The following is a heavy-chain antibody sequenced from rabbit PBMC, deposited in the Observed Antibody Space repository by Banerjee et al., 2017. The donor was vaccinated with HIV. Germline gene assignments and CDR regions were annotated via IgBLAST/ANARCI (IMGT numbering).Heavy chain of an antibody. CDR2: ITYGGSA. CDR3: ARDLAGVIGWNFNL. V-gene: IGHV1S36*01. D-gene: IGHD4-1*01. Sequence: QEQLVESGGGLVTLGGSLKLSCKASGFDFSTYGVNWVRQAPGKGLEWIGYITYGGSAYSASGVNGRFTIPRHNAQNTLYLQLNSLTAADTATYFCARDLAGVIGWNFNLWGPGTLVTVS. J-gene: IGHJ4*01. CDR1: GFDFSTYG.